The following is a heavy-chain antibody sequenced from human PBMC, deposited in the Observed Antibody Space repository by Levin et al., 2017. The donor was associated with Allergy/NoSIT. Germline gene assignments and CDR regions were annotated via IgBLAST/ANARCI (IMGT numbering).Heavy chain of an antibody. CDR3: ARDSYCGGDCPTYYYYYGMDV. J-gene: IGHJ6*02. Sequence: GESLKISCAASGFTFSSYWMHWVRQAPGKGLVWVSRINSDGSSTSYADSVKGRFTISRDNAKNTLYLQMNSLRAEDTAVYYCARDSYCGGDCPTYYYYYGMDVWGQGTTVTVSS. D-gene: IGHD2-21*02. CDR2: INSDGSST. CDR1: GFTFSSYW. V-gene: IGHV3-74*01.